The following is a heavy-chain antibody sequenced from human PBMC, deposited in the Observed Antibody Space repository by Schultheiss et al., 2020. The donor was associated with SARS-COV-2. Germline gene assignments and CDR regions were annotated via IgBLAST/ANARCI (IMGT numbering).Heavy chain of an antibody. Sequence: SETLSLTCTVSGGSISSGSYYWSWIRQPPGKGLEWIGEINHSGSTNYNPSLKSRVTISVDTSKNQFSLKLSSVTAADTAVYYCARGSYFSKIYFDYWGQGTLVTVSS. J-gene: IGHJ4*02. CDR2: INHSGST. D-gene: IGHD3-3*01. CDR1: GGSISSGSYY. V-gene: IGHV4-39*07. CDR3: ARGSYFSKIYFDY.